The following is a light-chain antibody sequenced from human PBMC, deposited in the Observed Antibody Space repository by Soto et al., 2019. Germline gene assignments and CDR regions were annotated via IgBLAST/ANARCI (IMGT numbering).Light chain of an antibody. V-gene: IGLV1-40*01. J-gene: IGLJ1*01. CDR1: SSNIGAGYD. CDR2: SNN. CDR3: QSYDSSLSRYV. Sequence: QSVLTQPPSVSGAPGQRVTISCTGRSSNIGAGYDVHWYQQLPGTAPKLLIYSNNNRPSGVPDRFSGSKSGTSASLAITGLQAEDEADYYCQSYDSSLSRYVFGTGTKVTVL.